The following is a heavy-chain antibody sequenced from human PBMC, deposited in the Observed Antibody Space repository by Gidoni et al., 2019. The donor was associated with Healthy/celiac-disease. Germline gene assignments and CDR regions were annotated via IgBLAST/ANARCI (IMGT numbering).Heavy chain of an antibody. CDR3: AKVLTNYYDSSGYDQGDY. CDR1: GFTFSSYA. V-gene: IGHV3-23*04. CDR2: ISGSGGST. J-gene: IGHJ4*02. D-gene: IGHD3-22*01. Sequence: EVQLVESGGGLVQPGGSLRLSCAASGFTFSSYAMSWVRQAPGKGLEWVSAISGSGGSTYYADSVKGRFTISRDNSKNTLYLQMNSLRAEDTAVYYCAKVLTNYYDSSGYDQGDYWGQGTLVTVSS.